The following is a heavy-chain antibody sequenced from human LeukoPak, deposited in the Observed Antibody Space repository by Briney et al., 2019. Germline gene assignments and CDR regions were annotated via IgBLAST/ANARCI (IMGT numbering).Heavy chain of an antibody. J-gene: IGHJ4*02. CDR2: ISGSGGST. V-gene: IGHV3-23*01. D-gene: IGHD6-19*01. CDR1: GFTFSSYA. CDR3: ARYDVGWYYFDY. Sequence: PGGSLRLSCVASGFTFSSYAMSWVRQAPGKGLEWVSTISGSGGSTYYADSVKGRFTISRDSSKNTLHLQMNSLTAADTAVYYCARYDVGWYYFDYWGQGTLVTVSS.